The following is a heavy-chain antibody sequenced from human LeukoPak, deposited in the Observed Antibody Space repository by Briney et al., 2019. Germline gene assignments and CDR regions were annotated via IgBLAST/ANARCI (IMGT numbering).Heavy chain of an antibody. CDR1: GGSISSYS. CDR3: ARGGLVGGMDV. Sequence: SETLSLTCTVSGGSISSYSWSWIRQPPGKGLEWIGYIYHSGSTYYNPSLKSRVTISVDRSKNQFSLKLSSVTAADTAVYYCARGGLVGGMDVWGQGTTVTVSS. J-gene: IGHJ6*02. D-gene: IGHD1-26*01. CDR2: IYHSGST. V-gene: IGHV4-30-2*01.